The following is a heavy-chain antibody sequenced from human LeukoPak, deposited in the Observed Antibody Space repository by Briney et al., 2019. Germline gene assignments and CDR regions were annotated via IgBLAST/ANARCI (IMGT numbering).Heavy chain of an antibody. D-gene: IGHD3-10*01. Sequence: PSETLSLTCTVSGGSISNYYWNWIRQPPGKGLEWIGEINHSGSTNYNPSLKSRVTISVDTSKNQFSLKLSSVTAADTAVYYCARRPRITMVRGVNGNWFDPWGQGTLVTVSS. V-gene: IGHV4-34*01. J-gene: IGHJ5*02. CDR3: ARRPRITMVRGVNGNWFDP. CDR2: INHSGST. CDR1: GGSISNYY.